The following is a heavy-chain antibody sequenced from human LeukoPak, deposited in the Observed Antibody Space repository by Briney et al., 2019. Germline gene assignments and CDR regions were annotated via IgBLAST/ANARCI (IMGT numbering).Heavy chain of an antibody. CDR2: IYPGDSDT. CDR3: ARQIAAVDDAIDI. Sequence: GESLKISCKGSGYSFTSYWIGWVRQMPGKGLEWMGIIYPGDSDTRHSPSFQAQVTISADKSISTAYLQWSSLKASDTAMYYCARQIAAVDDAIDIWGQGTMVTVSS. J-gene: IGHJ3*02. V-gene: IGHV5-51*01. CDR1: GYSFTSYW. D-gene: IGHD6-13*01.